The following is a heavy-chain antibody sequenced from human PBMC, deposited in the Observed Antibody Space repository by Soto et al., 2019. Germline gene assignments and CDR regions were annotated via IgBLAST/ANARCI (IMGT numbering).Heavy chain of an antibody. D-gene: IGHD2-21*02. Sequence: GSLRLSCSASGFTFSSYDMRWVRQAPGPGLQSVSSISSDGTRTYYTDSAKGRFTISRDNSKSTLYLQMSSLRAEDTAVYYCVRRASGFRAPGDFWGQGTMVTVSS. CDR1: GFTFSSYD. J-gene: IGHJ3*01. CDR2: ISSDGTRT. CDR3: VRRASGFRAPGDF. V-gene: IGHV3-64D*08.